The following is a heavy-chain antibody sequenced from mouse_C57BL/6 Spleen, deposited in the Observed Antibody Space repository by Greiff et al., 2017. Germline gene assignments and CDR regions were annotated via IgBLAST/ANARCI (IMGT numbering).Heavy chain of an antibody. CDR3: ARGGGYDRGGYYFDY. V-gene: IGHV5-16*01. J-gene: IGHJ2*01. CDR2: INYDGSST. CDR1: GFTFSDYY. D-gene: IGHD2-2*01. Sequence: EVQRVESEGGLVQPGSSMKLSCTASGFTFSDYYMAWVRQVPEKGLEWVANINYDGSSTNYLDALKSRFIISRVNAENNLYLQMSSLKTEDTATYYFARGGGYDRGGYYFDYWGQGTTLTVSS.